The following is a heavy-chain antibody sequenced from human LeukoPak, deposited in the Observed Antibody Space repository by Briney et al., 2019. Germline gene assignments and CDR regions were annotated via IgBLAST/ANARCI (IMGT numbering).Heavy chain of an antibody. D-gene: IGHD1-1*01. V-gene: IGHV4-61*02. J-gene: IGHJ5*02. Sequence: SETLSLTCTVSGGSISSGSYYWSWIRQPAGKGLEWIGRIYTSGSTNYNPSLKSRVTISVDTSKNQFSLKLSSVTAADTAVYYCARGGAGTTGNWFDPWGQGTLVTVSS. CDR3: ARGGAGTTGNWFDP. CDR1: GGSISSGSYY. CDR2: IYTSGST.